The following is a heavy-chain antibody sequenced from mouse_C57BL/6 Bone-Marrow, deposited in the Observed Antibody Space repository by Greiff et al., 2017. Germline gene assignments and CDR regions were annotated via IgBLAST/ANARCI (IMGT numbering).Heavy chain of an antibody. CDR1: GYTFTSYW. D-gene: IGHD3-2*02. Sequence: QVQLQQSGAELVKPGASVKMSCKASGYTFTSYWITWVKQRPGQGLEWIGDIYPGSGSTNYNEKFKSKATLTVDTSSSTAYMQLSSLTSEDSAVYYCAHSSGPLAMDYWGQGTSVTVSS. V-gene: IGHV1-55*01. CDR2: IYPGSGST. CDR3: AHSSGPLAMDY. J-gene: IGHJ4*01.